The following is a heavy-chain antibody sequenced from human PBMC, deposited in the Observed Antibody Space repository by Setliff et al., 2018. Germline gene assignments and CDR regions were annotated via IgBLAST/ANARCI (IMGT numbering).Heavy chain of an antibody. D-gene: IGHD3-22*01. CDR3: ARINFYVSSGYYYAPEL. CDR2: ISPHNGNFNT. J-gene: IGHJ4*02. CDR1: GYSFTDYG. V-gene: IGHV1-18*01. Sequence: ASVKVSCKASGYSFTDYGVSWVRQAPGQGLEWVGWISPHNGNFNTQYAQKFQGRVTVTTDTSTTTAYMELRSLRADDTAVYYCARINFYVSSGYYYAPELWGQGTTVTVSS.